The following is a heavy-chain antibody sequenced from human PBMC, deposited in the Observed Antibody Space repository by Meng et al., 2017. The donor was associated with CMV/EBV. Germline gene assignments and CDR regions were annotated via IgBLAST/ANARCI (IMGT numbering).Heavy chain of an antibody. CDR2: ISYDGDNK. Sequence: GGSLRLSCVASRSTFSRYSMHWVRQAPGKGLEWVAVISYDGDNKHYADSVKGRFTVSRDNAKNTLYLQMNSLRTEDTAIYYCARAKDDFWSGFDYWGQGTLVTVSS. D-gene: IGHD3-3*01. V-gene: IGHV3-30*04. CDR1: RSTFSRYS. J-gene: IGHJ4*02. CDR3: ARAKDDFWSGFDY.